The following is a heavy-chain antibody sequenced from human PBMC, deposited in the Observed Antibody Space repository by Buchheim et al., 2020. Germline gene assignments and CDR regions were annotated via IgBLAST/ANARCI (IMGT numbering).Heavy chain of an antibody. J-gene: IGHJ6*02. CDR2: INHSGST. Sequence: QVQLQQWGAGLLKPSETLSLTCAVYGGSFSGYYWSWIRQPPGKGLEWIGEINHSGSTNYNPSLKSRVTISVDTSKNQFSLKLSSVTAADTAVYYCNEAVADPYYYYGMDVWGQGTT. CDR3: NEAVADPYYYYGMDV. CDR1: GGSFSGYY. V-gene: IGHV4-34*01. D-gene: IGHD6-19*01.